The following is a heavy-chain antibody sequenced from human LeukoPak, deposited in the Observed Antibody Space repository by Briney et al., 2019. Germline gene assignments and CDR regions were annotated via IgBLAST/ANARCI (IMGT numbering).Heavy chain of an antibody. CDR3: ARDTRGESDY. Sequence: GGSLRLSCAASGFTFSSYAMHWVRQAPGKGLEYVSAISSNGGSTYYANSVKGRFTISRDNSKNTLYLQMGSLRAEDMAVYYCARDTRGESDYWGHGTLVTVSS. CDR1: GFTFSSYA. D-gene: IGHD2-2*01. CDR2: ISSNGGST. J-gene: IGHJ4*01. V-gene: IGHV3-64*01.